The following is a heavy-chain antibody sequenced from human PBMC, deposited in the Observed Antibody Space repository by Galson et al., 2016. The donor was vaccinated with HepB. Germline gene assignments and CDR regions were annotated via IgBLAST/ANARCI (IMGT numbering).Heavy chain of an antibody. CDR3: ARGSYSSDWYRSSAYDFGMDV. CDR2: IYTAGDT. CDR1: GFTFSNYD. V-gene: IGHV3-13*01. Sequence: SLRLSCAASGFTFSNYDMHWVRQAPGKGLEWVSSIYTAGDTYYQDSVEGRLTVSRENGKDSLYLHMKSPRAGDTAVYFCARGSYSSDWYRSSAYDFGMDVWGKGTPVTVSS. D-gene: IGHD6-19*01. J-gene: IGHJ6*04.